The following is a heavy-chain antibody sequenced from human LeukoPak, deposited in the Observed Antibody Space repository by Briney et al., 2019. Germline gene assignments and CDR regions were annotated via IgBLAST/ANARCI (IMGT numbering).Heavy chain of an antibody. CDR3: ARAARNIAAASCCMDV. CDR2: INPNSGGT. Sequence: ASVKVSCKASGYTFTGYYMHWVRQAPGQGLEWMGWINPNSGGTNYAQKFQGRVTMTRDTSISTAYMELSRLRSDDTAVYYCARAARNIAAASCCMDVWGQGTTVTVSS. J-gene: IGHJ6*02. CDR1: GYTFTGYY. D-gene: IGHD6-13*01. V-gene: IGHV1-2*02.